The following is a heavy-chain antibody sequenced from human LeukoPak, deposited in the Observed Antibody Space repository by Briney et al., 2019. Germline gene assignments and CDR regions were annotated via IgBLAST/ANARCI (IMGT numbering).Heavy chain of an antibody. Sequence: GGSLRLSCAASGFAFHAFDMYWVRQAPGKGLEWVSRITNDGGKTYYADSVRGRFTISRDNSQRSLYLQMNSLRTDDAALYYCATWAFYHGLDVWGQGTTVTVSS. D-gene: IGHD1-26*01. V-gene: IGHV3-43*02. CDR1: GFAFHAFD. CDR3: ATWAFYHGLDV. J-gene: IGHJ6*02. CDR2: ITNDGGKT.